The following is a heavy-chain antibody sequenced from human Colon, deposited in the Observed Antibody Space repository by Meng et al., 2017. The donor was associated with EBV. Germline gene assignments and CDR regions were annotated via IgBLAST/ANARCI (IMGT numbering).Heavy chain of an antibody. J-gene: IGHJ4*02. CDR2: ITTKASNYAT. V-gene: IGHV3-73*02. Sequence: EVRRVESGGGFVPPGASLRLSCEASGYTFTTSAVHWVRQASGKGLEWVGRITTKASNYATAYVASVEGRFTVSRDDSTNTAYLRMNSLKTEDTAVYYCTNLDYWGQGILVTVSS. CDR3: TNLDY. CDR1: GYTFTTSA.